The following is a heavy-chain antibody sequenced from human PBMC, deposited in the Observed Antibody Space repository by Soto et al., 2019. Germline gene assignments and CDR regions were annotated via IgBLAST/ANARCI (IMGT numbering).Heavy chain of an antibody. J-gene: IGHJ5*02. CDR2: IRQDGSQK. Sequence: GGSLRLSCAASGFSFSSYWMSWVRQAPGKGLQWVANIRQDGSQKYYVDSVKGRFTIYRDNAKNSLYLQMNSLRAEDTAIYYCARPYCSGGSCYNWFDPWGQGTLVTVSS. CDR3: ARPYCSGGSCYNWFDP. CDR1: GFSFSSYW. D-gene: IGHD2-15*01. V-gene: IGHV3-7*03.